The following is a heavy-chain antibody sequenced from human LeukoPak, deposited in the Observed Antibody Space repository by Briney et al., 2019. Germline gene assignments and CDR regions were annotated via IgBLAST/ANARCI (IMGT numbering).Heavy chain of an antibody. D-gene: IGHD3-10*01. J-gene: IGHJ5*01. V-gene: IGHV4-31*03. CDR3: ARDRGGSDS. Sequence: SETLSLTCTVSGDSLSSGDFYWTWIRQHPGKGLEWIGYIHYSGSTFYNPSLKSRLTMSVDTSKNQFSLRLSSVTAADTAVYYCARDRGGSDSWGQGTVVTVSS. CDR1: GDSLSSGDFY. CDR2: IHYSGST.